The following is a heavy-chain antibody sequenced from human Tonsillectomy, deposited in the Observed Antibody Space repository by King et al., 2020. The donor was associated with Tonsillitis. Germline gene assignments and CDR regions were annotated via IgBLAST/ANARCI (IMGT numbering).Heavy chain of an antibody. Sequence: QLVQSGAEVKEPGSSVKVSCKASGDTFSSYAISWVRQAPGQGLEWMGGIIPVFDSATYAQKFQGRVTITADASTSTAYMELSGLTSGDTALYYCAGDKEAHDTHGYLGALNIWGQGTMVTVS. CDR1: GDTFSSYA. CDR3: AGDKEAHDTHGYLGALNI. CDR2: IIPVFDSA. D-gene: IGHD3-22*01. J-gene: IGHJ3*02. V-gene: IGHV1-69*12.